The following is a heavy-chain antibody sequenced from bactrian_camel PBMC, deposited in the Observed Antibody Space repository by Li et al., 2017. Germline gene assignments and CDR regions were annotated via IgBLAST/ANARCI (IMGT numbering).Heavy chain of an antibody. CDR1: GFTFSTYH. CDR3: AARGLIAWGICESEYNF. D-gene: IGHD4*01. V-gene: IGHV3S6*01. CDR2: IWSDSSDT. Sequence: HVQLVESGGGMIQPGGSLTLSCEGFGFTFSTYHITWVRQAAGKGLEWVSTIWSDSSDTEYADSVKGRFIISQDNAKNTLYLQMNSLKPGDTAVYYCAARGLIAWGICESEYNFWGQGTQVTVS. J-gene: IGHJ4*01.